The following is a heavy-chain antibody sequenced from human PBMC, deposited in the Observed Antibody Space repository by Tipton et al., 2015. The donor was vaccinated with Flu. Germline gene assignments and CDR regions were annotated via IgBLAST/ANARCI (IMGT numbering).Heavy chain of an antibody. CDR1: GFTFSGYG. CDR2: TPNDGRNK. J-gene: IGHJ4*02. CDR3: AKQRDTVRHSTDFHY. Sequence: SLRLSCAASGFTFSGYGMHWVRQAPGKGLEWVAFTPNDGRNKYYADSVKGRFTISRDNSKNTLYLQMSSLRAEDTAMYYCAKQRDTVRHSTDFHYWGQGTLVTVSS. V-gene: IGHV3-30*02. D-gene: IGHD2-2*01.